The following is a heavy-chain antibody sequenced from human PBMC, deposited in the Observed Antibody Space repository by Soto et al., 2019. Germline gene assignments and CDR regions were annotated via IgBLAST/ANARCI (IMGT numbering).Heavy chain of an antibody. CDR2: IYHSGST. CDR3: ARGPYIHYGGNNFDY. D-gene: IGHD4-17*01. V-gene: IGHV4-30-2*01. CDR1: GGSISSGGYS. Sequence: SETLSLTCAVSGGSISSGGYSGSWIRQPPGKGLEWIGYIYHSGSTYYNPSLKSRVTISVDRSKNQFSLKLSSVTAADTAVYYCARGPYIHYGGNNFDYWGQGTLVTVSS. J-gene: IGHJ4*02.